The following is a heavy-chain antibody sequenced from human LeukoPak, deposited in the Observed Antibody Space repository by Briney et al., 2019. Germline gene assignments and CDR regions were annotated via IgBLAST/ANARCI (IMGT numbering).Heavy chain of an antibody. J-gene: IGHJ5*02. CDR1: GFTFSSYNM. V-gene: IGHV4-4*02. CDR2: IYHSGNT. CDR3: ARQSDTNGPGS. Sequence: GSLRLSCAASGFTFSSYNMYWVRHPPGKGLEWIGEIYHSGNTNYNPSLKSRVTISVDKSKNQFSLKLSSVTTADTAVYYCARQSDTNGPGSWGQGTLVTVSS. D-gene: IGHD2-8*01.